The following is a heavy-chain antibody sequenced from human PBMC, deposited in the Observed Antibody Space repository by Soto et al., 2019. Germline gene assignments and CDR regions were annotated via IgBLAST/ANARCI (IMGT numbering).Heavy chain of an antibody. CDR3: ARGVATIGH. V-gene: IGHV4-59*01. CDR2: IYYSGST. Sequence: QVQRQESGPRLVKPSETLSLTCTVSGDSISSYYWGWIRQPPGKGLEWIGYIYYSGSTHYNPSLKSRVTISVDTPKNQFSLKLTSVTAADTAVYYCARGVATIGHWGQGTLVTVSS. D-gene: IGHD5-12*01. J-gene: IGHJ4*02. CDR1: GDSISSYY.